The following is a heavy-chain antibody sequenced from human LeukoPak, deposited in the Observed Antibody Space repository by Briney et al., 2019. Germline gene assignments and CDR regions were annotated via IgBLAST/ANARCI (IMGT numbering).Heavy chain of an antibody. CDR3: ARRAMSSGYDGWYFDL. CDR1: GGSISSSIYY. V-gene: IGHV4-39*01. Sequence: SETLSLTCNVPGGSISSSIYYWGWIRQPPGKRLEGIGTMSYSGRANYNPSLKSRVTISADTSKNQFSLKLSSVTAADTAVYYCARRAMSSGYDGWYFDLWGRGTLVTVSS. J-gene: IGHJ2*01. D-gene: IGHD3-22*01. CDR2: MSYSGRA.